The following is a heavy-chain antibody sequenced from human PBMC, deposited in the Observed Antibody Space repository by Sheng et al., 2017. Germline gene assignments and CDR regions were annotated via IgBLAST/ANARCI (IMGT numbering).Heavy chain of an antibody. J-gene: IGHJ5*02. CDR2: INHSGST. Sequence: QVQLQQWGAGLLKPSETLSLTCAVYGGSFSGYYWSWIRQPPGKGLEWIGEINHSGSTNYNPSLKSRVTISVDTSKNQFSLKLSSVTAADTAVYYCARGIFKYYDFWTPRMRWFDPWGQGTLVTVSS. CDR1: GGSFSGYY. D-gene: IGHD3-3*01. V-gene: IGHV4-34*01. CDR3: ARGIFKYYDFWTPRMRWFDP.